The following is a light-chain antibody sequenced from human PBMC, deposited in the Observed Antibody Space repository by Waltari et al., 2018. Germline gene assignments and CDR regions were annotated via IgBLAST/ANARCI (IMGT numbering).Light chain of an antibody. CDR2: EVF. CDR1: TSDVGSYDL. Sequence: QSALTQPASVSGTPGQSITISCSGTTSDVGSYDLVSWYQQHPGEAPKLLICEVFKRPPDTSSGVSGAKSGSTASLTISGLQPEDEADYYCCSYAGRGTYVFGSGTKVTVL. CDR3: CSYAGRGTYV. J-gene: IGLJ1*01. V-gene: IGLV2-23*02.